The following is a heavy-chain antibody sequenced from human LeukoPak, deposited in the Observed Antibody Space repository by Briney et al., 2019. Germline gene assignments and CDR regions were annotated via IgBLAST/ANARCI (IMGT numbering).Heavy chain of an antibody. CDR1: GFTFGDYA. V-gene: IGHV3-49*03. J-gene: IGHJ4*02. CDR2: INSKAYGESI. D-gene: IGHD2-21*01. CDR3: ARDAQHGAFYIPFDY. Sequence: PGGSLRLSCSASGFTFGDYAMSWLRQAPGKGLECVCVINSKAYGESIVYAASVNSSSTVSRNNSKSIHNLKIKTLKMEDKDFYYCARDAQHGAFYIPFDYWGQGTLITVSS.